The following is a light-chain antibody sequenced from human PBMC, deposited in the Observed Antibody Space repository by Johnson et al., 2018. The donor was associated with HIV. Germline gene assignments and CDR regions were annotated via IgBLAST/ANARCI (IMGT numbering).Light chain of an antibody. V-gene: IGLV1-51*02. CDR3: GTWDSSLSASYV. Sequence: QSVLTQPPSVSAAPGQKVTISCSGSSSNIGNNYVSWYQQFPGTAPKLLIYENNKRPSGIPYRFSGSKSGTSATLGITGVQTGDEADYYCGTWDSSLSASYVFGTGTKVTVL. CDR1: SSNIGNNY. J-gene: IGLJ1*01. CDR2: ENN.